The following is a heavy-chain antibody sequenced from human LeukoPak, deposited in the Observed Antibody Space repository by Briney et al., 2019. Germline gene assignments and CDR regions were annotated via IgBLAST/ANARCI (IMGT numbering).Heavy chain of an antibody. CDR1: GFTFSSYS. Sequence: GGSLRLSCAASGFTFSSYSMNWVHQAPGKGLEWVSYISGSSGTIYYADSVKGRFTISRDNAKSSLYLQMNSLRAEDTAVYYCARRSEFGVLYYMDVWGKGTTVTVSS. CDR2: ISGSSGTI. J-gene: IGHJ6*03. CDR3: ARRSEFGVLYYMDV. D-gene: IGHD3-16*01. V-gene: IGHV3-48*01.